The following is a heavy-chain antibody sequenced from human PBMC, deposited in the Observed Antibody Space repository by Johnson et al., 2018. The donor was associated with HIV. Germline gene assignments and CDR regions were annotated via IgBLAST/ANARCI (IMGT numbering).Heavy chain of an antibody. CDR1: GFTFSSYA. CDR2: IKSKTDGGTT. D-gene: IGHD4-17*01. Sequence: VQLVESGGGVVQPGRSLRLSCAASGFTFSSYAMHWVRQAPGKGLEWVGRIKSKTDGGTTDYAAPVKGRFTISRDDSKHTLYMQMNSLKTEDTAVYYSTPGTTVPTWDWGQGTMVTVSS. V-gene: IGHV3-15*01. CDR3: TPGTTVPTWD. J-gene: IGHJ3*01.